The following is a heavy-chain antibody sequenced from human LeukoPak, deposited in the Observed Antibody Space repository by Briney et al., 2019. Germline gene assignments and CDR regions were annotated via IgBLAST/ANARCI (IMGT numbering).Heavy chain of an antibody. Sequence: ASVKVSCKASGYTFTSYGISWVRQAPGQGLEWMGWISAYNGNTNYAQKLQGRVTMTTDTSTSTAYMELRSLRSDDPAVYYCARDFYDSSGPLTVNRGDYWGQGTLVTVSS. CDR2: ISAYNGNT. CDR1: GYTFTSYG. V-gene: IGHV1-18*01. J-gene: IGHJ4*02. CDR3: ARDFYDSSGPLTVNRGDY. D-gene: IGHD3-22*01.